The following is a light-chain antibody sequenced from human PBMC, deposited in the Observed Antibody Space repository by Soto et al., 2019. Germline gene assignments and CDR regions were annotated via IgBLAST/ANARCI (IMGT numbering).Light chain of an antibody. CDR3: LQLYNFSWT. CDR1: QDIGND. CDR2: ASS. J-gene: IGKJ1*01. Sequence: IQMTQSPSSLSASVGDRVTITCRASQDIGNDLAWYQQKAGKAPKLLIFASSNLQSGVPSRFSGSGSGTDFTLTISRLQPEDFATYYCLQLYNFSWTFGQGTKVDIK. V-gene: IGKV1-6*01.